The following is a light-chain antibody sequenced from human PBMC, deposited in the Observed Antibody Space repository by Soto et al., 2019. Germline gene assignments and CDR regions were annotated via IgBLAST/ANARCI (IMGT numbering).Light chain of an antibody. CDR1: QSVSSSY. Sequence: EIVLTQSPGTLSLSPGERATLSCRASQSVSSSYLAWYQQKPGQAPRLLIYGASSRDTGIPDRFGGSGSGTDFNLTISRLEAVDFAVYYCEEYGSSPKLTFGGGAKVEI. CDR2: GAS. V-gene: IGKV3-20*01. CDR3: EEYGSSPKLT. J-gene: IGKJ4*01.